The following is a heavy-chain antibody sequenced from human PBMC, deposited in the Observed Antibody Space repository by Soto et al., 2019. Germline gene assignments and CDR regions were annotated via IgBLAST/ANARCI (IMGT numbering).Heavy chain of an antibody. D-gene: IGHD2-15*01. J-gene: IGHJ6*02. CDR2: ISGTSDYI. V-gene: IGHV3-21*01. CDR3: ARDHRYCSGSSCRPYYYYYGMDV. CDR1: GFTFSSYS. Sequence: PGGSLRLSCAASGFTFSSYSMNWVRQAPGRGLEWVAAISGTSDYIYYADSVKGRFTISRDNAKTSLYIQMSSLRAEDTAVYYCARDHRYCSGSSCRPYYYYYGMDVWGQGTTVTVSS.